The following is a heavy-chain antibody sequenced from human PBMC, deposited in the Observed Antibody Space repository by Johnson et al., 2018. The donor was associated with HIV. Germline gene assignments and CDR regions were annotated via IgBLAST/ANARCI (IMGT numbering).Heavy chain of an antibody. V-gene: IGHV3-30*18. D-gene: IGHD5-18*01. J-gene: IGHJ3*01. CDR3: AKERTAMVTPFDA. CDR1: GFTFSSYD. Sequence: QEQLVESGGGVVQPGRSLRLSCAASGFTFSSYDMHWVRQAPGKGMDWVAFISYDGSNEYYADSVKGRFTVSRDNSENTLFLQMNSLRDEDTAVYYCAKERTAMVTPFDAWGQGTRVTVSS. CDR2: ISYDGSNE.